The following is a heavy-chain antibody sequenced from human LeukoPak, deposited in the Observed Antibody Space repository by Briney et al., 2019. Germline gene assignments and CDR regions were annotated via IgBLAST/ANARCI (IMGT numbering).Heavy chain of an antibody. V-gene: IGHV3-43D*04. CDR3: AKDYCTNGVCYVFDY. J-gene: IGHJ4*02. D-gene: IGHD2-8*01. CDR1: GFTFDDYA. CDR2: ISWDGGST. Sequence: GGSQRLSCAASGFTFDDYAMHWVRQAPGKGLEWVSLISWDGGSTYYADSVKGRFTISRDNSKNSLYLQMNSLRAEDTALYYCAKDYCTNGVCYVFDYWGQGTLVTVSS.